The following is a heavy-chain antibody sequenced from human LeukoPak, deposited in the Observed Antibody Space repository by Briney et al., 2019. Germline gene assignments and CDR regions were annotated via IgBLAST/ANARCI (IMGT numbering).Heavy chain of an antibody. D-gene: IGHD5-18*01. J-gene: IGHJ4*02. V-gene: IGHV3-30*04. CDR2: ISYDGSNK. Sequence: PGGSLRLSCAASGFTFSSYAMHWVRQAPGKGLEWVAVISYDGSNKYYADSVKGRFTIPRDNSKNTLYLQMNSLRAEDTAVYYCAREGIQLDYFDYWGQGTLVTVSS. CDR1: GFTFSSYA. CDR3: AREGIQLDYFDY.